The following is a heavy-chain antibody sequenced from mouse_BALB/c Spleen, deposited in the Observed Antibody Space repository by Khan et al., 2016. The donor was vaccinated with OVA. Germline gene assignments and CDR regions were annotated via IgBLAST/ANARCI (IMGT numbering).Heavy chain of an antibody. D-gene: IGHD2-12*01. CDR1: GFSLTTYG. Sequence: QVQLKQSGPGLVQPSQSLSITCTVSGFSLTTYGIHWVRQSPGKGLEWLGVIWSGGSTDYNAPFIYRLSISKDNSKSQVFFKMNSLQADDTAIDYGARNSYRYDFTYWGQGTLVTVSA. CDR2: IWSGGST. CDR3: ARNSYRYDFTY. V-gene: IGHV2-2*01. J-gene: IGHJ3*01.